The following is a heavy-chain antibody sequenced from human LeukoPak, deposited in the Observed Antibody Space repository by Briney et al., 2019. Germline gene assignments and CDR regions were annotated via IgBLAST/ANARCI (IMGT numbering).Heavy chain of an antibody. D-gene: IGHD3-3*01. J-gene: IGHJ3*02. V-gene: IGHV4-38-2*02. CDR2: ISHSGST. CDR1: GFSISSGYY. Sequence: SETLSLTCTVSGFSISSGYYWGWIRQPPGKRLEWIGSISHSGSTYYNPSLKSRVTISLDTSKNQFSLRFISVTAADTAVYYCAREEDYDFWSGYCLDIWGQGTMVTVSS. CDR3: AREEDYDFWSGYCLDI.